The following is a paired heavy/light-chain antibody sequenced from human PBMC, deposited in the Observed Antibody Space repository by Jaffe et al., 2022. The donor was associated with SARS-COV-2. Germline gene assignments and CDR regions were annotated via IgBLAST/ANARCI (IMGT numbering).Light chain of an antibody. J-gene: IGKJ4*01. Sequence: DIQMTQSPSTLSASVGDRVTITCRASQSISSWLAWYQQKPGKAPKLLIYKASSLESGVPSRFSGSGSGTEFTLTISSLQPDDFATYYCQQYNSYSGLTFGGGTKVEIK. CDR3: QQYNSYSGLT. V-gene: IGKV1-5*03. CDR2: KAS. CDR1: QSISSW.
Heavy chain of an antibody. V-gene: IGHV1-69*02. J-gene: IGHJ4*02. CDR2: IIPILGIA. CDR3: ARVAEGQEGPRRDGPGALAY. Sequence: QVQLVQSGAEVKKPGSSVKVSCKASGGTFSSYTISWVRQAPGQGLEWMGRIIPILGIANYAQKFQGRVTITADKSTSTAYMELSSLRSEDTAVYYCARVAEGQEGPRRDGPGALAYWGQGTLVTVSS. CDR1: GGTFSSYT. D-gene: IGHD6-19*01.